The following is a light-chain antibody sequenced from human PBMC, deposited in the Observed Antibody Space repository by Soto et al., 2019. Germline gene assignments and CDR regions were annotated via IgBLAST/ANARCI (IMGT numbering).Light chain of an antibody. CDR3: QQYGVSPLMFT. J-gene: IGKJ2*01. CDR2: GAS. Sequence: EIVLLQSPGTLSLSPGERATLSCRASQSVSNNYLAWYQQKPGQAPRLLIYGASSRATGVPDRFSGSGTWTDFSLPITRLEPEDFAVYYCQQYGVSPLMFTFGQGTKVGVK. V-gene: IGKV3-20*01. CDR1: QSVSNNY.